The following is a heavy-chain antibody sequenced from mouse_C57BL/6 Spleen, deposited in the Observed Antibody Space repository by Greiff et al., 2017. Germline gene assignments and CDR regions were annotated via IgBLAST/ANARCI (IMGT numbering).Heavy chain of an antibody. CDR1: GYTFTSYW. J-gene: IGHJ1*03. CDR3: ARFYYGNWYFDV. V-gene: IGHV1-55*01. CDR2: IYPGSGST. Sequence: QVQLQQPGAELVKPGASVKMSCKASGYTFTSYWITWVKQRPGQGLEWIGDIYPGSGSTNYNEKFKSKATLTVDTSSSTAYMQLSSLTSEYSSLYYCARFYYGNWYFDVCGTGPTVTVSS. D-gene: IGHD2-1*01.